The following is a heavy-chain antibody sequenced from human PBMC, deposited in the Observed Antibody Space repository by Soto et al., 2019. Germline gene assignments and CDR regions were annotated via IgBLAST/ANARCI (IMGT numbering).Heavy chain of an antibody. Sequence: EVHLLESGGGLVQPGGSLRLSCAASGFTFNNYALSWVRQAPGKGLEWVSGITGSGTRTYYADSVKGRFTMSRDNSTKAYSPQANRRADGDTAVYYCAAYVIEPGYGCQGTLVTVSS. J-gene: IGHJ4*02. D-gene: IGHD2-2*01. CDR3: AAYVIEPGY. V-gene: IGHV3-23*01. CDR2: ITGSGTRT. CDR1: GFTFNNYA.